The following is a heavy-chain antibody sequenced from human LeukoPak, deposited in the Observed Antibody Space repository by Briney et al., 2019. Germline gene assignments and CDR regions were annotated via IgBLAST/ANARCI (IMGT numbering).Heavy chain of an antibody. J-gene: IGHJ4*02. D-gene: IGHD1-26*01. CDR3: ARDIREVGESHYFDY. CDR2: IHSSGST. V-gene: IGHV4-59*01. CDR1: GFSITSYY. Sequence: PSETLSLTCSVSGFSITSYYWSWIRQPPGKGLEWIGLIHSSGSTTYNPSLKSRVTMSIDTSKNQFSLHLTSATAADTAVYYCARDIREVGESHYFDYWGQGALVTVTS.